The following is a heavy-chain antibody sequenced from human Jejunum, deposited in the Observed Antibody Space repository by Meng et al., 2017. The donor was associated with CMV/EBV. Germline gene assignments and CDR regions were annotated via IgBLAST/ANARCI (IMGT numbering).Heavy chain of an antibody. V-gene: IGHV3-30-3*01. Sequence: FTFSSYAMHWVRQAPGKGLGWVAVISYDGSTAFYADSVKGRFTLSSDTSKNTLYLQMNSLRADDTAVYYCAREGHWEQRAPHSDYWGQGAMVTVSS. J-gene: IGHJ4*02. CDR3: AREGHWEQRAPHSDY. CDR1: FTFSSYA. CDR2: ISYDGSTA. D-gene: IGHD1-26*01.